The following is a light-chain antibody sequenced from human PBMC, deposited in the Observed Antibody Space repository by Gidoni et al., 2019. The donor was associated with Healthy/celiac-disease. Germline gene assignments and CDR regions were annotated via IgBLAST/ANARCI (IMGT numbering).Light chain of an antibody. CDR1: QSVSSSY. V-gene: IGKV3-20*01. Sequence: EIVLTQSPGTLSLSPGERATLSCRASQSVSSSYLAWYQQKPGQAPRLLIYGASSRATGIPYRFSGSGSGTDFTLTISRLEPEDFAVYYCQQYGSSLWTFXXXTKVEIK. CDR3: QQYGSSLWT. J-gene: IGKJ1*01. CDR2: GAS.